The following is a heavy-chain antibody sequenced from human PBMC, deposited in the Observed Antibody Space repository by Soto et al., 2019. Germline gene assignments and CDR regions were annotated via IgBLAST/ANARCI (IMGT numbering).Heavy chain of an antibody. D-gene: IGHD6-13*01. CDR2: ISSSGSTI. CDR1: GFTFSSYE. J-gene: IGHJ6*02. CDR3: ARDQEAGSFFPYYYGMDV. Sequence: GGSLRLPCATSGFTFSSYEMNWVRQAPGKGLEWVSYISSSGSTIYYADSVKGRFTISRDNAKNSLYLQMDSLRAEDTAVYYCARDQEAGSFFPYYYGMDVWGQGTTVTVSS. V-gene: IGHV3-48*03.